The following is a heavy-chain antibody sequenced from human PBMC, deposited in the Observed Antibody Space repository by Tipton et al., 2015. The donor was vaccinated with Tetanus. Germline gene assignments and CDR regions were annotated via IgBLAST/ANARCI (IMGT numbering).Heavy chain of an antibody. CDR1: GGSISSGGYY. D-gene: IGHD2-8*01. CDR3: ARRLIQNWFDP. Sequence: TLSLTCTVSGGSISSGGYYWTWIRQHPERGLEWIGYIYYTGNTYYNPSLKSRVTISVDTSKDQFSLKLTSVTAADTAVYYCARRLIQNWFDPWGQGTLVTVSS. J-gene: IGHJ5*02. V-gene: IGHV4-31*03. CDR2: IYYTGNT.